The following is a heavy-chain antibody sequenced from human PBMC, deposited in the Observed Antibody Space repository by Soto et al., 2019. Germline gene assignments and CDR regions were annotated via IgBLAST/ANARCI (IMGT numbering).Heavy chain of an antibody. Sequence: QVQLQESGPGLVKPSQTLSLTCTVSGGSISSGGYYWSWIRQHPGKGLEWIGYIYYSVSTYYNPSLKRRVTISVDTSKNQFSLKLSSVTAADTAVYYCARDLQYSRLFYGMDVWGQGTTVTVSS. CDR1: GGSISSGGYY. CDR3: ARDLQYSRLFYGMDV. V-gene: IGHV4-31*03. J-gene: IGHJ6*02. CDR2: IYYSVST. D-gene: IGHD6-13*01.